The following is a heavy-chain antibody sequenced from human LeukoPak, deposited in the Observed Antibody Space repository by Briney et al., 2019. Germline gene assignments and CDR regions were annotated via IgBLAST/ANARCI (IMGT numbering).Heavy chain of an antibody. V-gene: IGHV1-8*01. CDR2: LNPKDGNR. D-gene: IGHD4-11*01. CDR1: GYTFTTYD. Sequence: ASVEVSCKASGYTFTTYDINWVRQAPGQGPEWMGWLNPKDGNRGYAQKFQDRVTLTRDTSISTAYMELSSLRSDDTAIYYCARYVTTKAFDIWGQGTMVTVSS. J-gene: IGHJ3*02. CDR3: ARYVTTKAFDI.